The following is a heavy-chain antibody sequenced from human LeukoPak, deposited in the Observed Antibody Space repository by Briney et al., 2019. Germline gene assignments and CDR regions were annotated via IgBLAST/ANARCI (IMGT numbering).Heavy chain of an antibody. CDR1: GFTFGNYA. D-gene: IGHD2-15*01. J-gene: IGHJ3*02. CDR3: AKDGGSDPDSFDI. CDR2: ISYDGSNK. V-gene: IGHV3-30*04. Sequence: GRSLRLSCAASGFTFGNYAMHWVRQAPGKGLEWVAFISYDGSNKYYADSVKGRVSISRDNSKNTLFLQMDSLRAEDTAVYYCAKDGGSDPDSFDIWGQGTMVTVSS.